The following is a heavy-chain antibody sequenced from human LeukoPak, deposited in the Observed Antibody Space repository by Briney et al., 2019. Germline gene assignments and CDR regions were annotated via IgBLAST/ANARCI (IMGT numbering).Heavy chain of an antibody. CDR3: ARWDTAMVKFDYYYGMDV. CDR1: GFTFSDYY. Sequence: GGSLRLSCAASGFTFSDYYMSWIRQAPGKGLEWVSYISSSGSTIYYADSVKGRFTISRDNAKNSLYLQMNSLRAEDTAVYYCARWDTAMVKFDYYYGMDVRGQGTTVTVSS. V-gene: IGHV3-11*01. J-gene: IGHJ6*02. CDR2: ISSSGSTI. D-gene: IGHD5-18*01.